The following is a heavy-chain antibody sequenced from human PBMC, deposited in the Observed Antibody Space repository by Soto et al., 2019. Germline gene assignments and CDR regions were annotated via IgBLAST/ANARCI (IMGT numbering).Heavy chain of an antibody. CDR1: GYTFTSYA. Sequence: QVQVVQSGAEEKKPGASVKVSCKASGYTFTSYAMHWVRQAPGQRLEWMGWINAGNGNTKHSQKFQGRVTITRDTSARTAYMELSSLRPEDTAVYYCARGGEPIDYWGQGTLVTVSS. V-gene: IGHV1-3*05. CDR3: ARGGEPIDY. J-gene: IGHJ4*02. D-gene: IGHD2-21*01. CDR2: INAGNGNT.